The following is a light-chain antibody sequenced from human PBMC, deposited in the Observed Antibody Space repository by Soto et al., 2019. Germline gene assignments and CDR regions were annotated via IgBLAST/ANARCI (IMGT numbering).Light chain of an antibody. Sequence: EVVLTQSPGTLSLSPGERATLSCRASQSVSNKYLAWYQQKPGQAPRLLIFGSSDRATGIPDRFSGIGSGTEFTLSISRRETEDLAVYYYQQYGSSPPYTFGQGTKLEIK. CDR1: QSVSNKY. CDR3: QQYGSSPPYT. CDR2: GSS. J-gene: IGKJ2*01. V-gene: IGKV3-20*01.